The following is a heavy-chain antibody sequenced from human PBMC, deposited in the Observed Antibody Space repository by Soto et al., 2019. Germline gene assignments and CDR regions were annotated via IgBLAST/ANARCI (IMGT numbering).Heavy chain of an antibody. CDR3: ARRVVTAIREYFQH. D-gene: IGHD2-21*02. CDR2: IYYSGST. J-gene: IGHJ1*01. Sequence: SETLSLTCTVSGGSISSGDYYWSWIRQPPGKGLEWIGYIYYSGSTYYNPSLKSRVTISVDTSKNQFSLKLSSVTAADTAVYYFARRVVTAIREYFQHWGQGTLVTVSS. CDR1: GGSISSGDYY. V-gene: IGHV4-30-4*01.